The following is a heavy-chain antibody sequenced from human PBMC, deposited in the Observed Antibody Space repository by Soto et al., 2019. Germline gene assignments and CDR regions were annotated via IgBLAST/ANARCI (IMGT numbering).Heavy chain of an antibody. J-gene: IGHJ4*02. V-gene: IGHV1-3*01. CDR3: ARDGVAAGNINFDY. Sequence: QVHLVQSGAEVKKPGASVKVSCKASGYMFTKSAMHWVRQAPGQRLEWMGWISGGNGNTKYSPKLQDRVTITRDTSASTAYMELCSLRSEDTALYYCARDGVAAGNINFDYWGQGTLVTVSS. CDR2: ISGGNGNT. CDR1: GYMFTKSA. D-gene: IGHD6-19*01.